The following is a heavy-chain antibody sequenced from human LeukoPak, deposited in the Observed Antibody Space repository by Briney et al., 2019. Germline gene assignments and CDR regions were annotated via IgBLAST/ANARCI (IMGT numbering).Heavy chain of an antibody. Sequence: SETLSLTCAVYGGSFSGYYWSWIRQPPGKGLEWIGEINHSGSTNYNPSLKSRVTISVDTSKNQFSLKLSSVTAADTAVYYCARDFGKSSGWWGQGTLVTVSS. J-gene: IGHJ4*02. CDR1: GGSFSGYY. V-gene: IGHV4-34*01. D-gene: IGHD6-19*01. CDR2: INHSGST. CDR3: ARDFGKSSGW.